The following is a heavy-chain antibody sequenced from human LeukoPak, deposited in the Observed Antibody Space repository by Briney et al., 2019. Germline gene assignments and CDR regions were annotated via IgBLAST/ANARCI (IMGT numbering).Heavy chain of an antibody. Sequence: GSLRLSCAASGFTFSSYSMNWVRQAPGKGLEWVSYISSSSSTIYYADSVKGRFTISRDNAKNSLYLQMNSLRAEDTAVYYCARDQYILTTVTTPFAYWGQGTLVTVSS. CDR1: GFTFSSYS. D-gene: IGHD4-17*01. V-gene: IGHV3-48*04. J-gene: IGHJ4*02. CDR3: ARDQYILTTVTTPFAY. CDR2: ISSSSSTI.